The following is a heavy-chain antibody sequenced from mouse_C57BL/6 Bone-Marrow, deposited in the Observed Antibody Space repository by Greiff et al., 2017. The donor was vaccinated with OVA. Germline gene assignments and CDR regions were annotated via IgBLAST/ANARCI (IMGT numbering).Heavy chain of an antibody. CDR2: INPSSGYT. CDR1: VYTFTSYT. D-gene: IGHD2-2*01. V-gene: IGHV1-4*01. CDR3: ARNGYDGAWFAY. Sequence: QVQLKESGAELARPGASVKMSCKASVYTFTSYTMHWVKQRPGQGLEWIGYINPSSGYTKYNQKFKDKATLTADKSSSTAYMQLSSLTSEDSAVYYCARNGYDGAWFAYWGQGTLVTVSA. J-gene: IGHJ3*01.